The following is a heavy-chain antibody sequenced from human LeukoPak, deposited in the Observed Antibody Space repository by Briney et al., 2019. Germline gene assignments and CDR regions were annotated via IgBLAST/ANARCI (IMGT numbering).Heavy chain of an antibody. J-gene: IGHJ4*02. CDR3: ARGPGVRGVSTDY. CDR2: IIPILGIA. Sequence: ASVKVSCKASGGTFSSYAISWVRQAPGQGLEWMGRIIPILGIANYAQKFQGRVTITADESTSTAYMELSSLRSEDTAVYYCARGPGVRGVSTDYWGQGTLVTVSS. V-gene: IGHV1-69*04. CDR1: GGTFSSYA. D-gene: IGHD3-10*01.